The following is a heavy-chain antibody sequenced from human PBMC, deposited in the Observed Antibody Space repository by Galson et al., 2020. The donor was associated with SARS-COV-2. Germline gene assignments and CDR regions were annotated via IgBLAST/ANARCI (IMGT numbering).Heavy chain of an antibody. CDR3: ARDSGTVTTGPENYYYYYYGMDV. V-gene: IGHV3-7*01. Sequence: TGGSLRLSCAASGFTFSSYWMSWVRQAPGKGLEWVANIKQDGSEKYYVDSVKGRFTISRDNAKNSLYLQMNSLRAEDTAVYYCARDSGTVTTGPENYYYYYYGMDVWGQGTTVTVSS. CDR2: IKQDGSEK. D-gene: IGHD4-17*01. J-gene: IGHJ6*02. CDR1: GFTFSSYW.